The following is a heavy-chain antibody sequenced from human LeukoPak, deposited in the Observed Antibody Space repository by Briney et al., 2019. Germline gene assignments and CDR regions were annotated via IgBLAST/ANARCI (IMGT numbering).Heavy chain of an antibody. V-gene: IGHV4-31*03. J-gene: IGHJ6*02. Sequence: PSETLSLTCTVSGGSISSGGYYWSWIRQHPGKGLEWIGYIYYSGSTYYNPSLKSRVTISVDTSKNQFSLKLSSVAASDTAVYYCARESPTDRITVVRGVIGVWGQGTTVTVSS. CDR2: IYYSGST. CDR3: ARESPTDRITVVRGVIGV. CDR1: GGSISSGGYY. D-gene: IGHD3-10*01.